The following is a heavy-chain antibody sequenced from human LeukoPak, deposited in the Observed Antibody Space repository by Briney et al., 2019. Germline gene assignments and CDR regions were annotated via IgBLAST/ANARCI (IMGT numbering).Heavy chain of an antibody. Sequence: ASVTVSCKASGNTFIYSAVQWVRQARGKSLEWKGWIVVGSGDANYAQKFQERVAITRDMSTSTAYMELSSLKSDDTAVYYCAADDCRGDAGNFGKWGQGTLVTVSS. CDR2: IVVGSGDA. CDR1: GNTFIYSA. CDR3: AADDCRGDAGNFGK. D-gene: IGHD2-21*02. J-gene: IGHJ4*02. V-gene: IGHV1-58*01.